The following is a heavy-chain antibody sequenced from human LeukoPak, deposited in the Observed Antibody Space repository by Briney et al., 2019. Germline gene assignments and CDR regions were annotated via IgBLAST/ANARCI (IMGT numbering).Heavy chain of an antibody. J-gene: IGHJ4*02. Sequence: ASVKVSCKATGYSFTSHAINWVRQAPGQGLQWMGWVNTTTGNPTYAQGFTGRFVFSFDTSVSTAYLQISSLKAEDTAVHYCVGAETSVGYFAYWGQGPLVTVSS. V-gene: IGHV7-4-1*02. D-gene: IGHD4-23*01. CDR1: GYSFTSHA. CDR3: VGAETSVGYFAY. CDR2: VNTTTGNP.